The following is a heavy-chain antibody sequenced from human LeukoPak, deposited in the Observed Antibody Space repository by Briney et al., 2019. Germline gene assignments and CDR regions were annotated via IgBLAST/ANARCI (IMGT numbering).Heavy chain of an antibody. Sequence: LSLTCAVSGGSISSGGYSWSWIRQAPGKGLEWVSYISSSGSTIYYADSVKGRFTISRDNAKNSLYLQLNSLRPEDAAVYYCARASGFRSGRYRNTHLDFWGPGTLVTVSS. J-gene: IGHJ4*02. CDR3: ARASGFRSGRYRNTHLDF. D-gene: IGHD3-10*01. CDR1: GGSISSGGYS. V-gene: IGHV3-11*04. CDR2: ISSSGSTI.